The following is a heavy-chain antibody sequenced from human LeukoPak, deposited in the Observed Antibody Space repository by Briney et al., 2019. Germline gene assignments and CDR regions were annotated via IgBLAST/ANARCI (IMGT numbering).Heavy chain of an antibody. D-gene: IGHD5-18*01. V-gene: IGHV4-4*07. J-gene: IGHJ4*02. CDR2: THTSGST. CDR3: ARGRWNTGMVSPYYFDY. CDR1: GGSISNYY. Sequence: SETLSLTCTVSGGSISNYYWSWIRQPAGKGLEWIGRTHTSGSTNYNPSLKSRVTVSVDTSKNQFSLKLSSVTAADTAVYYCARGRWNTGMVSPYYFDYWGQGTLVTVSS.